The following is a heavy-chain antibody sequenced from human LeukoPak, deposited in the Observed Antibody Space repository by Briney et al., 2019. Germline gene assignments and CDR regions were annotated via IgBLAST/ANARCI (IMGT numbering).Heavy chain of an antibody. CDR2: INIHGTGT. CDR3: AKGDYRGYFDY. J-gene: IGHJ4*02. V-gene: IGHV3-74*01. Sequence: GGSLRLSCAASGFSFSSYWMHWVRQAPGKGLVWVSGINIHGTGTIYADSVKGRCSISRDNSKNTVYLQMNSLRAEDTAVYYCAKGDYRGYFDYWGQGTLVTVSS. CDR1: GFSFSSYW. D-gene: IGHD4-11*01.